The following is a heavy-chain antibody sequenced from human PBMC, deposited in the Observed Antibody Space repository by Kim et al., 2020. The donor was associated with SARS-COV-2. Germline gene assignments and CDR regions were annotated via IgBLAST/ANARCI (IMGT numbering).Heavy chain of an antibody. J-gene: IGHJ6*02. D-gene: IGHD3-3*01. CDR1: GGSISSYY. CDR3: ASHRSGYYFVDYGMDV. CDR2: IYTSGST. Sequence: SETLSLTCTVSGGSISSYYWSWIRQPAGKGLEWIGRIYTSGSTNYNPSLKSRVTMSVDTSKNQFSLKLSSVTAADTAVYYCASHRSGYYFVDYGMDVWGQGTTVTVSS. V-gene: IGHV4-4*07.